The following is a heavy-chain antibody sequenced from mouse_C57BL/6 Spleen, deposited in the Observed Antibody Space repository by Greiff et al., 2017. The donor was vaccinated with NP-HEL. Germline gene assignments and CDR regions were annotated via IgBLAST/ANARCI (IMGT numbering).Heavy chain of an antibody. Sequence: VQLKESGAELVRPGTSVKVSCKASGYAFTNYLIEWVKQRPGQGLEWIGVINPGSGGTNYNEKFKGKATLTADKSSSTAYMQLSSLTSEDSAVYFCARRTGHAWFAYWGQGTLVTVSA. CDR2: INPGSGGT. J-gene: IGHJ3*01. CDR3: ARRTGHAWFAY. CDR1: GYAFTNYL. V-gene: IGHV1-54*01. D-gene: IGHD4-1*01.